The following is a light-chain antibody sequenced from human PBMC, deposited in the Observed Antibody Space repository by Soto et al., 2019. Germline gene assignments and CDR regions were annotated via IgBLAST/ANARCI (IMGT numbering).Light chain of an antibody. J-gene: IGKJ4*01. CDR3: QQLDSYPLT. Sequence: DIPLTQSPSFLSASVGDRVTLTCRASQGISTYLAWYQQKPGKAPNLLIYVASTLQNGVPSRFSGTGSGTEFTLTSTNLQPEDFATYYCQQLDSYPLTFGGGTEVEI. CDR1: QGISTY. V-gene: IGKV1-9*01. CDR2: VAS.